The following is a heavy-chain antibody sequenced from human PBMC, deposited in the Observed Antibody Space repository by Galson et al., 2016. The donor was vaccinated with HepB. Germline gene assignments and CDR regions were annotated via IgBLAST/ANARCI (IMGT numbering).Heavy chain of an antibody. J-gene: IGHJ4*02. V-gene: IGHV3-30*04. CDR1: GFTFSTSS. CDR2: ISFDEINK. CDR3: ARSLSGRGEDY. D-gene: IGHD3-10*01. Sequence: SLRLSCAASGFTFSTSSMHWVRQAPGKGLEWVAVISFDEINKYYADSVKGRFTISRDNSKNALYLQANSLRTEDTAVYYCARSLSGRGEDYWGQGTRVTVSS.